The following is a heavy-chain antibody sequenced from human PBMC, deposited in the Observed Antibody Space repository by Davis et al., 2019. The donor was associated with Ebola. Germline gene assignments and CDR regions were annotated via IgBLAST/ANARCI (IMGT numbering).Heavy chain of an antibody. J-gene: IGHJ3*02. CDR3: ARDPDTAMASDAFDI. CDR2: IIIGSSTI. D-gene: IGHD5-18*01. Sequence: GGSLRLPCAASGFTFSSYNMNWVRQAPGQGLEWVSYIIIGSSTIYYADSVKGRFTISRDNAKNSLYLQMNSLRDEDTAVYYCARDPDTAMASDAFDIWGQGTMVTVSS. V-gene: IGHV3-48*02. CDR1: GFTFSSYN.